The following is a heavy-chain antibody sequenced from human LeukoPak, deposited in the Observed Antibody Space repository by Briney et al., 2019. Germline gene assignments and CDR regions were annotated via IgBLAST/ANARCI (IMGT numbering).Heavy chain of an antibody. CDR1: GGSVSSSGFY. Sequence: PSETLSLTCTVSGGSVSSSGFYWGWFRQPPGKGLEWIGIDNYRGDIYYNPSLKSRVTIFVDTSNNQFSVTLSSVTAADTAVYYCSRQAFVIGSSYPDYWGQGILVTVSS. CDR2: DNYRGDI. CDR3: SRQAFVIGSSYPDY. J-gene: IGHJ4*02. D-gene: IGHD2/OR15-2a*01. V-gene: IGHV4-39*01.